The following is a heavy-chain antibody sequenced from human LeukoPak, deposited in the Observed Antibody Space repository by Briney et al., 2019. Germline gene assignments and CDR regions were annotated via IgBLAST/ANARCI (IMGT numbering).Heavy chain of an antibody. CDR3: ARAGYRDAYNL. J-gene: IGHJ4*02. CDR1: GFTFDEYA. Sequence: GGSLRLSCAGSGFTFDEYAMHWVRQAPGKGLEWVSRINSDGSSTSYADSVKGRFTISRDNAKNTLSLQMNSLRAEDTAVYYCARAGYRDAYNLWGQGTLVTVSS. CDR2: INSDGSST. D-gene: IGHD5-24*01. V-gene: IGHV3-74*01.